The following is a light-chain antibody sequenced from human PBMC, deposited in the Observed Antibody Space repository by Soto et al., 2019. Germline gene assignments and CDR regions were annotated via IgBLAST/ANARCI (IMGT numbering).Light chain of an antibody. Sequence: EIVLTQSPGTLSLSPGERATPSCRASQGVSATYLAWFQQKPGQAPRLLIYGASSRATGVPDRFSGSGSGTDFTLTISRLEPEDFAVYYCQQYGSASITFGQGTRLENK. J-gene: IGKJ5*01. V-gene: IGKV3-20*01. CDR1: QGVSATY. CDR2: GAS. CDR3: QQYGSASIT.